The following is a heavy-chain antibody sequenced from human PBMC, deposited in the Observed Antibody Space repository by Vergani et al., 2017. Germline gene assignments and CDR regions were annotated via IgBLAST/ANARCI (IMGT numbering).Heavy chain of an antibody. J-gene: IGHJ6*02. V-gene: IGHV4-34*01. Sequence: QVQLQQWGAGLLKPSETLSLTCAVYGGSFSGYYWSWIRHPPGTGLEWIGEINHSGSTNYHPSLKSRVTISVDTSKNQFSLKLSSVTAADTAVYYCARPGMVRGVMITGMDVWGQGTTVTVSS. CDR1: GGSFSGYY. CDR3: ARPGMVRGVMITGMDV. CDR2: INHSGST. D-gene: IGHD3-10*01.